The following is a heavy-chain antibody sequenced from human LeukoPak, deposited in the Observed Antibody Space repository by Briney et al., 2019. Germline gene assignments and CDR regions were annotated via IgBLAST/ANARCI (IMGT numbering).Heavy chain of an antibody. CDR3: ARDHIPSYNSPGSPTKNDY. Sequence: PSQTLSLTCTVSGGSISSGSYYWGWIRQPAGKGLEWLARIYTSGSTTYNPSLKSRVTISVDTSTNQLSLKLSSVTAADTAVYYCARDHIPSYNSPGSPTKNDYWGQGTLVTASA. V-gene: IGHV4-61*02. D-gene: IGHD5-18*01. J-gene: IGHJ4*02. CDR1: GGSISSGSYY. CDR2: IYTSGST.